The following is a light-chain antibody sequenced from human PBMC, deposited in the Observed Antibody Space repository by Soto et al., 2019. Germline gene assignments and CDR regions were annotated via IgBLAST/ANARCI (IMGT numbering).Light chain of an antibody. V-gene: IGKV3-20*01. CDR2: GAS. Sequence: DIVLTQSPGTLYLSPGERATLSCRASQSVSSSYLAWYQQKPGQAPRLLIYGASSRATGIPDRFSGSGSGTDFTLTISRLEPEDSAVYYCQHYGSSSGTFGPGTKVDIK. J-gene: IGKJ3*01. CDR3: QHYGSSSGT. CDR1: QSVSSSY.